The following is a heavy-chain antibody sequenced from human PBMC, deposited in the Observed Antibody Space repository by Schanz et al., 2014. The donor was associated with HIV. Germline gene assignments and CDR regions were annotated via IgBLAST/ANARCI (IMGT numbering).Heavy chain of an antibody. Sequence: EVQLLESGGSLVQPGGSLRLSCATSGFTFRTFSMDWVRQAPGRGLEWLAYISPGGDTIYYAESVQGRFTISRDYAKSSLYLQMNSLRDDDTAVYYCARGWRENSFDYWGQGTLVTVSS. CDR3: ARGWRENSFDY. D-gene: IGHD4-4*01. CDR2: ISPGGDTI. CDR1: GFTFRTFS. J-gene: IGHJ4*02. V-gene: IGHV3-48*02.